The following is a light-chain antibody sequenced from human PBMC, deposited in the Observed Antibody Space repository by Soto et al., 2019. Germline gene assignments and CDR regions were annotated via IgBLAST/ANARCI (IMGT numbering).Light chain of an antibody. CDR1: QSVSNY. V-gene: IGKV3-11*01. Sequence: EIVLTQSPATLSLSPGERATLSCRASQSVSNYLAWYQQKPGQTPRLLIYDASNRATGIPDRFSGRGSGTDFTLTISILEPEDFAVYYCQHRSNWPPLTFGGGTKVEIK. J-gene: IGKJ4*01. CDR3: QHRSNWPPLT. CDR2: DAS.